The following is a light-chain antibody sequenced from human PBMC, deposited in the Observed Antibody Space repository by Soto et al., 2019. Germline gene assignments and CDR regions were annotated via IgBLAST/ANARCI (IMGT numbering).Light chain of an antibody. CDR2: DAS. V-gene: IGKV3-11*01. Sequence: EIVLTQSPATLSLSPGERATLSCRASQSVASYFAWYQQRPGQAPRLLISDASKRATGIPGRISGSGSGTDFTLTISSLEPEDFAVYYCQQRSNGPRTFGQGTRVDLK. CDR1: QSVASY. J-gene: IGKJ1*01. CDR3: QQRSNGPRT.